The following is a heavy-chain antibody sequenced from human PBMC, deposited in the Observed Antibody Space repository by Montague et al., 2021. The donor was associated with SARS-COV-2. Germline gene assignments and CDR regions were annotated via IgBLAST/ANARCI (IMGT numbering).Heavy chain of an antibody. CDR3: PRLGDGVVPSPILGCGPYYSYYYMDL. CDR1: GGSFSTYS. CDR2: IHHGGST. D-gene: IGHD3-10*01. V-gene: IGHV4-34*01. J-gene: IGHJ6*03. Sequence: SETLSLTCAVHGGSFSTYSWNWIRQPPGKGLEWIGEIHHGGSTNYNPSLKSRVTISVDTSKNQFSLKLTSVAAADTAVYYCPRLGDGVVPSPILGCGPYYSYYYMDLWGKGTTVTVSS.